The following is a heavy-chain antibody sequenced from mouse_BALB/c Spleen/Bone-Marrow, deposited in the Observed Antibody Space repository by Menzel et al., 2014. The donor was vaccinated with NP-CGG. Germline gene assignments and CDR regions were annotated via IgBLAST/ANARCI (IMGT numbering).Heavy chain of an antibody. CDR3: ASYVYGYYFDY. Sequence: EVKLMESGAELAKPGASVKLSCTASGFNIKDTYMHWVKQRPEQGLEWIGRIDPANGNTKYDPKFQGKASITADTPSNTAYLRLSSLTSEDTAVYYCASYVYGYYFDYWGQGTTLTVSS. D-gene: IGHD2-2*01. J-gene: IGHJ2*01. CDR2: IDPANGNT. V-gene: IGHV14-3*02. CDR1: GFNIKDTY.